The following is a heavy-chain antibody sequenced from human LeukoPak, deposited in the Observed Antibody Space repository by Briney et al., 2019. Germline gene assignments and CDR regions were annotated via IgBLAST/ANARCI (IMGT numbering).Heavy chain of an antibody. J-gene: IGHJ4*02. V-gene: IGHV3-48*01. CDR2: ISSSSTTI. D-gene: IGHD6-19*01. Sequence: GGSLRLSCVASGFTFRTYSMNWVRQAPGKGLEWVSYISSSSTTIYYADSMKGRFTISRDNSRNTLYLQMSNLRAEDTAVYYCARDGSIAVAGSPTDFWGQGTLVTVSS. CDR3: ARDGSIAVAGSPTDF. CDR1: GFTFRTYS.